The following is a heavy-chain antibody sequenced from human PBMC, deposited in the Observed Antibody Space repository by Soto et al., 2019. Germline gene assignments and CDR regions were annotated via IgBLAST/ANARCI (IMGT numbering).Heavy chain of an antibody. CDR2: INYSGST. CDR1: GGSFSGYY. V-gene: IGHV4-34*01. J-gene: IGHJ4*02. Sequence: SETLSLTCAVYGGSFSGYYWSWSRQPPGKGLEWIGSINYSGSTNYNPSLKSRVTISVDTSKNQFSLKLSSVTAADTAVYYCARHTPAISISDHWGQGTLVTVSS. CDR3: ARHTPAISISDH. D-gene: IGHD2-15*01.